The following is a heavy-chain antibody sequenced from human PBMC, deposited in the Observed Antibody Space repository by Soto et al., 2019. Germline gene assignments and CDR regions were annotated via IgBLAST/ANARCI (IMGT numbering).Heavy chain of an antibody. D-gene: IGHD3-22*01. CDR3: ARRLRKYASGGYPFYHYYGMDV. CDR2: ISYSGNT. V-gene: IGHV4-39*01. Sequence: ETLSLTCTVSGGSISSNNNYWGWIRQPPGKGLEWIGSISYSGNTYYKASRKSRVTISVDTSKNQFSLKLSSVTAADTAVYYCARRLRKYASGGYPFYHYYGMDVWGQGTTVTVSS. J-gene: IGHJ6*02. CDR1: GGSISSNNNY.